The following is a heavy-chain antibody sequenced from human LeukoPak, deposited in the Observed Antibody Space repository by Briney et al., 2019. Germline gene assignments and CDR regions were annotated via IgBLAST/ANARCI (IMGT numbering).Heavy chain of an antibody. CDR3: TTDIEGPSREAGGNVYRDY. CDR2: IYSGGST. V-gene: IGHV3-66*01. CDR1: GFTVSSNY. Sequence: TGGSLRLACAPSGFTVSSNYMSWVRQAPGKGLEWGSVIYSGGSTYYADSVKGRFTISRDNSKNTLYLQMNSLRAEDTAVYYCTTDIEGPSREAGGNVYRDYWGQGTLVTVSS. D-gene: IGHD4-23*01. J-gene: IGHJ4*02.